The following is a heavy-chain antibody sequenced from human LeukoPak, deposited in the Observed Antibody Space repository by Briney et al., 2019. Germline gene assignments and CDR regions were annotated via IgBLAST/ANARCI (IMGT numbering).Heavy chain of an antibody. V-gene: IGHV3-7*01. CDR2: IKQDGSEK. J-gene: IGHJ6*02. CDR3: ARYCGGDCYGMDV. Sequence: GGSLRLSCAASGFTFSSYAMSWVRQAPGKGLEWVANIKQDGSEKDYVDSVKGRFTISRDNAKNSLYLQMNNLRAEDTAVYYCARYCGGDCYGMDVWGQGTTVTVSS. D-gene: IGHD2-21*01. CDR1: GFTFSSYA.